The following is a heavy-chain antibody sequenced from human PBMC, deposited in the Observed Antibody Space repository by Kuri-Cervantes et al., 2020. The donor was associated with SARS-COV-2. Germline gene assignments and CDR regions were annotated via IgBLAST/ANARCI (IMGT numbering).Heavy chain of an antibody. CDR2: INPNSGGT. Sequence: ASVKVSCKASGYIFTDYYMHWVRQAPGQELGWMGRINPNSGGTNYAQKFQGRVTMTRDTSISTAYMELSRLRSDDTAVYYCARVLGSSTSCYWDWGQGTLVTVSS. V-gene: IGHV1-2*06. D-gene: IGHD2-2*01. CDR1: GYIFTDYY. J-gene: IGHJ4*02. CDR3: ARVLGSSTSCYWD.